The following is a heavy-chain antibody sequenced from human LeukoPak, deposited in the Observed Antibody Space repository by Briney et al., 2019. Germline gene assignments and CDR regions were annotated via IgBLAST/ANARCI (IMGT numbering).Heavy chain of an antibody. CDR3: ARGSLWLGEFDFFDI. V-gene: IGHV1-8*01. D-gene: IGHD3-10*01. J-gene: IGHJ3*02. CDR2: LTPNNGNT. Sequence: ASVKVSCKASGYTFTSYDINWVRQATGQRLEWMGWLTPNNGNTGYAQKFQGRVAMTGNTYTTTAYMELTGLSSEDTAVYYCARGSLWLGEFDFFDIWGQGTAVTVSS. CDR1: GYTFTSYD.